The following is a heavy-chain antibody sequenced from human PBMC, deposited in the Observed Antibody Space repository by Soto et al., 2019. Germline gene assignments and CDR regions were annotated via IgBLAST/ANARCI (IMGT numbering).Heavy chain of an antibody. J-gene: IGHJ5*02. D-gene: IGHD5-12*01. CDR2: IYHSGST. Sequence: SETLSLTCAVSGYSISSGYYWGWILQPPGKGLEWIGSIYHSGSTYYNPSLKSRVTISVDTSKNQFSLKLSSVTAADTAVYYCAREMATTGVIDWFDPWGQGTLVTVSS. CDR3: AREMATTGVIDWFDP. CDR1: GYSISSGYY. V-gene: IGHV4-38-2*02.